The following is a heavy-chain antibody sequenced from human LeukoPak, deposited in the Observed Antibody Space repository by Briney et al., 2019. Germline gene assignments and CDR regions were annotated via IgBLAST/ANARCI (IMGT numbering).Heavy chain of an antibody. CDR2: ISGSGGIT. D-gene: IGHD3-10*01. J-gene: IGHJ1*01. V-gene: IGHV3-23*01. Sequence: GGSLRLSCVASGFTFSTYAMSWVRQAPGKGLEWVSVISGSGGITYYANSVKGRFTISRDNSKNTLYLQMNSLRAEDTAVYYCARGASGSGSYYSCFQHWGQGTLVTVFS. CDR3: ARGASGSGSYYSCFQH. CDR1: GFTFSTYA.